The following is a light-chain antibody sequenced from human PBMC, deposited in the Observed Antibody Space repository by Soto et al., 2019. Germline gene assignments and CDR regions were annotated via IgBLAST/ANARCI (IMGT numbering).Light chain of an antibody. CDR1: SSDVCGYNY. CDR3: CSYAGNYTFV. J-gene: IGLJ2*01. V-gene: IGLV2-11*01. Sequence: QSALTQPRSVSGSPGQSVTISCTGTSSDVCGYNYVSWYQQHPGKAPKLMIYAVSKRPSGVPDRFSGSKSGNTASLTISGLQAEDEADYYCCSYAGNYTFVFGGGTKLTVL. CDR2: AVS.